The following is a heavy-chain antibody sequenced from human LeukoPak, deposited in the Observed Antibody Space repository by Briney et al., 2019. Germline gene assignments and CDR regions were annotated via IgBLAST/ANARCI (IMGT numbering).Heavy chain of an antibody. V-gene: IGHV1-18*01. CDR3: ARDLKRPVGATTTSDY. J-gene: IGHJ4*02. D-gene: IGHD1-26*01. Sequence: ASVKVSCKASGYTFTSYGISWVRQAPGQGLEWRGWISAHNGDTNYAQKFQGRVSITTDTSTSTGYMELRSLTPDDTAVYYCARDLKRPVGATTTSDYWGQGTLFTVTS. CDR1: GYTFTSYG. CDR2: ISAHNGDT.